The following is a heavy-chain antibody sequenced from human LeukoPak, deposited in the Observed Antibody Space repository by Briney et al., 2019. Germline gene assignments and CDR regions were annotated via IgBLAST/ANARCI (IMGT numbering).Heavy chain of an antibody. CDR2: LSYTGTT. J-gene: IGHJ5*02. CDR1: GGSITTGPNY. CDR3: ARDVDKYGGRTGRYNWFDP. Sequence: SETLSLTCTVSGGSITTGPNYWGWIRQSPGKGLEWLGSLSYTGTTYYNPSLARRVTISPDTSKNQFSLSLTPVTAADTAFYYCARDVDKYGGRTGRYNWFDPWGQGTLVTVSS. V-gene: IGHV4-39*07. D-gene: IGHD4/OR15-4a*01.